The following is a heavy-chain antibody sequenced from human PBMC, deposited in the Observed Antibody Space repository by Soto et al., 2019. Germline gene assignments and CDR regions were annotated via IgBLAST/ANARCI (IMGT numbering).Heavy chain of an antibody. D-gene: IGHD3-16*01. CDR1: GGSINSHY. CDR2: IYSSGFT. Sequence: PSETLSLTCTVSGGSINSHYWSWIRQPPGKRLEWLGCIYSSGFTTYNPSLKGRLTISVDTSKNQFPLRLSSVTSADTAVYYCARRGAPYNWFGPWGQGTLVTVSS. CDR3: ARRGAPYNWFGP. J-gene: IGHJ5*02. V-gene: IGHV4-59*11.